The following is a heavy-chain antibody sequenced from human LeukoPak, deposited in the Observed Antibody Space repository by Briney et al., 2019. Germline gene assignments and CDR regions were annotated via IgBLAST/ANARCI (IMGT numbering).Heavy chain of an antibody. D-gene: IGHD3-22*01. J-gene: IGHJ3*02. Sequence: SETLSLTCTVSGGSISSGSYYWSWIRQPAGKGLEWIGRLYTSGSTNYNPSLKSRVTISVDTSKNQFSLKLSSVTAADTAVYYCAADYYDSSGYYYVGAFDIWGQGTMVTVSS. CDR1: GGSISSGSYY. CDR3: AADYYDSSGYYYVGAFDI. V-gene: IGHV4-61*02. CDR2: LYTSGST.